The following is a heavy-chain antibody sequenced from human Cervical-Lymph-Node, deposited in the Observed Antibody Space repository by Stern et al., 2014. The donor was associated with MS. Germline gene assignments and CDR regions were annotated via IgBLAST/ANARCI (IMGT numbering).Heavy chain of an antibody. V-gene: IGHV1-69*01. CDR3: ARDRNYYDSSGYLDY. J-gene: IGHJ4*02. CDR1: GGTFSSYA. Sequence: QMQLVQSGAEVKKPGSSVKVSCKASGGTFSSYAISWVRQAPGQGLEWMGGIIPIFGKANDAQKFQGRVTITADESTSTAYMELSSLRSEDTAVYYCARDRNYYDSSGYLDYWGQGTLVTVSS. CDR2: IIPIFGKA. D-gene: IGHD3-22*01.